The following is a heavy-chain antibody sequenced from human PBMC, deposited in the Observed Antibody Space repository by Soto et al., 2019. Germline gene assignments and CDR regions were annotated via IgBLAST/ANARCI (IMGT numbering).Heavy chain of an antibody. Sequence: SETLSLTCAVSGYSISSGYHWGCIRQPPGKGLEWIGIINHSENTYYNPSLKSRVTMSVDTSKIQFSLNLSSVTAADTAIYYCAGRYSTTHRSFDYWGQGALVTVSS. CDR1: GYSISSGYH. D-gene: IGHD5-12*01. V-gene: IGHV4-38-2*01. J-gene: IGHJ4*02. CDR2: INHSENT. CDR3: AGRYSTTHRSFDY.